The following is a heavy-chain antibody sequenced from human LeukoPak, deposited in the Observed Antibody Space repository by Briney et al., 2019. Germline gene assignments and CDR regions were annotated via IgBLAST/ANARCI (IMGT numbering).Heavy chain of an antibody. CDR1: EFTFSRYS. D-gene: IGHD3-22*01. J-gene: IGHJ4*02. CDR2: LISGSTYI. CDR3: ARDGYYYDSSSFDY. Sequence: GGSLRLSCVSSEFTFSRYSMNWVRQAPGKGLEWVSSLISGSTYIYYADSVKGRFTISRDNAKNSLYLQMNSLRAEDTAVYYCARDGYYYDSSSFDYWGQGTLVTVSS. V-gene: IGHV3-21*01.